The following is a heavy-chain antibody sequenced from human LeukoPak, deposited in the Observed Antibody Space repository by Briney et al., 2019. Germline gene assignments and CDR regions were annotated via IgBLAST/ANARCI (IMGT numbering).Heavy chain of an antibody. J-gene: IGHJ4*02. CDR3: ARARAPDITMIVVV. Sequence: PGGSLRLSCAASGFTFSDYYMSWIRQAPGKGLEWVSYISSSGSTIYYADSVKGRLTISRDNAKNSLYLQMNSLRVEDTAVYYCARARAPDITMIVVVWGQGTPVTVSS. CDR1: GFTFSDYY. V-gene: IGHV3-11*01. D-gene: IGHD3-22*01. CDR2: ISSSGSTI.